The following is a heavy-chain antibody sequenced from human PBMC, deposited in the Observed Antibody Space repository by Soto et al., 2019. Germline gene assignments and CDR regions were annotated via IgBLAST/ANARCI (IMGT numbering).Heavy chain of an antibody. Sequence: GGSLRLSCAASGFTFSDYYMSWIRQAPGKGLEWISYISSNSNYKNHADSVRGRFCISRDNAKNSLYLQMHSLRAEDTAVYYCARATGYYHTSGSDSWGQGTLVTVSS. V-gene: IGHV3-11*06. CDR3: ARATGYYHTSGSDS. CDR1: GFTFSDYY. J-gene: IGHJ4*02. D-gene: IGHD3-22*01. CDR2: ISSNSNYK.